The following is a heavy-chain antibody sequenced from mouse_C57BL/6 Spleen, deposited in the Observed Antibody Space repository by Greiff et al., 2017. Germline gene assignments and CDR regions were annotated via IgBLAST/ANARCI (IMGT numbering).Heavy chain of an antibody. V-gene: IGHV10-1*01. D-gene: IGHD2-4*01. J-gene: IGHJ2*01. CDR1: GFSFNTYA. CDR2: IRSKSNNYAT. Sequence: EVQGVESGGGLVQPKGSLKLSCAASGFSFNTYAMNWVRQAPGKGLEWVARIRSKSNNYATYYADSVKDRFTISRDDSESMLYLQMNNLKTEDTAMYYCVRQGDYGHFDYWGQGTTLTVSS. CDR3: VRQGDYGHFDY.